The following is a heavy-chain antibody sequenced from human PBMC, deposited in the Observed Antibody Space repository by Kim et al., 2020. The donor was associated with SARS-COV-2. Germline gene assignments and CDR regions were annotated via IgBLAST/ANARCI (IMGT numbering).Heavy chain of an antibody. CDR1: GYTFTSYG. J-gene: IGHJ3*02. Sequence: ASVKVSCKASGYTFTSYGISWVRQAPGQGLEWMGWISAYNGNTNYAQKLQGRVTMTTDTSTSTAYMELRSLRSDDTAVYYCARVTAHYDFWSGYWGQKQNDAFDIWGQGTMVTVSS. CDR3: ARVTAHYDFWSGYWGQKQNDAFDI. CDR2: ISAYNGNT. V-gene: IGHV1-18*01. D-gene: IGHD3-3*01.